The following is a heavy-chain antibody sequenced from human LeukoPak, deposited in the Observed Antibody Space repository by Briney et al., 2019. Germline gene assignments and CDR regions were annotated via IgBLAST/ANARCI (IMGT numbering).Heavy chain of an antibody. CDR3: ARGPLWGAVTGTDY. CDR1: GYTFTSYD. D-gene: IGHD6-19*01. V-gene: IGHV1-8*01. CDR2: MNPNSGNT. Sequence: ASVKVSCKAFGYTFTSYDINWVRQATGQGLEWMGWMNPNSGNTGYEQKLQGRVTMTRNTSISTAYMELSSLRSEDTAVYYCARGPLWGAVTGTDYWGQGTLVTVST. J-gene: IGHJ4*02.